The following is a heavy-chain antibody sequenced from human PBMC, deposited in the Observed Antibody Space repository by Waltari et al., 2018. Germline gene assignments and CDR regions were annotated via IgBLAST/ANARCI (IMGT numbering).Heavy chain of an antibody. D-gene: IGHD2-2*01. CDR2: IYYSGST. CDR1: GGSLSRHY. Sequence: QVQLQESGPGLVKPSETLSLTCPVPGGSLSRHYWSWIRQPPGKGLEWIGYIYYSGSTNYNPSLKSRVTISVDTSKNQFSLKLSSVTAADTAVYYCARRQSLKYARTYLYFDLWGRGTLVTVSS. V-gene: IGHV4-59*11. J-gene: IGHJ2*01. CDR3: ARRQSLKYARTYLYFDL.